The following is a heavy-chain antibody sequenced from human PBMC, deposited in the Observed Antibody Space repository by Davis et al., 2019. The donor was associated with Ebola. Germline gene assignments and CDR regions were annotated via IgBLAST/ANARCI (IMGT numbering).Heavy chain of an antibody. J-gene: IGHJ3*02. D-gene: IGHD1-1*01. CDR2: MNPNSGNT. CDR1: GYTFTSYD. CDR3: AREERAHDAFDI. V-gene: IGHV1-8*01. Sequence: ASVKVSCKASGYTFTSYDINWVRQATGQGLEWMGWMNPNSGNTGHAQKFQGRVTLSSNTSTRTAYMELSSLRSEDTAVYYCAREERAHDAFDIWGQGTMVTVSS.